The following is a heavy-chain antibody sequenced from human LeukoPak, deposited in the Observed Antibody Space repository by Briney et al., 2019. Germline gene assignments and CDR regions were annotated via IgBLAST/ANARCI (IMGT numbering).Heavy chain of an antibody. Sequence: SVKVSCKASGGTFSSYAISWVRQAPGQGLEWMGGIIPIFGTANYAQKFQGRVTITADKSTSTAYMELSSLRSEDTAVYYCARVSMITFGGVIDEGGYYFDYWGQGTLVTVSS. D-gene: IGHD3-16*02. J-gene: IGHJ4*02. CDR1: GGTFSSYA. V-gene: IGHV1-69*06. CDR2: IIPIFGTA. CDR3: ARVSMITFGGVIDEGGYYFDY.